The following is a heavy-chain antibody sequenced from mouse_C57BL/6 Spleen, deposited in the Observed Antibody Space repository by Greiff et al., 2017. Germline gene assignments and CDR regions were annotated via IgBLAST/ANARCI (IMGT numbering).Heavy chain of an antibody. CDR1: GFTFSNYW. CDR3: TGGNDYDEGFAY. V-gene: IGHV6-3*01. Sequence: EVKLMESGGGLVQPGGSMKLSCVASGFTFSNYWMNWVRQSPEKGLEWVAQIRLKSDNYATHYAESVKGRFTISRDDSKSSVYLQMNNLRAEDTGIYYCTGGNDYDEGFAYWGQGTLVTVSA. J-gene: IGHJ3*01. D-gene: IGHD2-4*01. CDR2: IRLKSDNYAT.